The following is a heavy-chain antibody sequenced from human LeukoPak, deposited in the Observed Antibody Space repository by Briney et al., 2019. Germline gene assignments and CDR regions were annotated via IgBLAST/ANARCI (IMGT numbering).Heavy chain of an antibody. CDR1: GFTFDDYA. CDR3: AKDIPPPYYGMDV. Sequence: GGSLRLSCAASGFTFDDYAMHWVRQAPGKGLEWVSLIGGDGGSTYYADSVKGRFTISRDNSKNSLCLQMNSLRTEDTALYYCAKDIPPPYYGMDVWGQGTTVTVSS. V-gene: IGHV3-43*02. J-gene: IGHJ6*02. CDR2: IGGDGGST.